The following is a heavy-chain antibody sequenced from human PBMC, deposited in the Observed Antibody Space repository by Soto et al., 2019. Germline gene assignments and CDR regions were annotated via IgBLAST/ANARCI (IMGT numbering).Heavy chain of an antibody. D-gene: IGHD6-13*01. CDR2: IYYSGST. CDR3: ARDRGYIAAAETERVYYYYGMDV. J-gene: IGHJ6*02. V-gene: IGHV4-59*01. CDR1: GGSISSYY. Sequence: QVQLQESGPGLVKPSETLSLTCTVSGGSISSYYWSWIRQPPGKGLEWIGYIYYSGSTNYNPSLKSRVTISVDTSKNQFSLKLSSVTAADTAVYYCARDRGYIAAAETERVYYYYGMDVWGQGTTVTVSS.